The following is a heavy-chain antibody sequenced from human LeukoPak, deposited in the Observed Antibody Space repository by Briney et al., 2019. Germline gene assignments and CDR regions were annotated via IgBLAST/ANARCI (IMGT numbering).Heavy chain of an antibody. J-gene: IGHJ4*02. D-gene: IGHD1-26*01. Sequence: GASVKVSSKASGYTFTGYYMHWVRQAPGQGLEWMGWINPNSGGTNYAQKFQGRVTMTRDTSISTAYMELSRLRSDDTAVYYCARGTRGSYSSIHDWGQGTLVTVSS. CDR2: INPNSGGT. CDR1: GYTFTGYY. V-gene: IGHV1-2*02. CDR3: ARGTRGSYSSIHD.